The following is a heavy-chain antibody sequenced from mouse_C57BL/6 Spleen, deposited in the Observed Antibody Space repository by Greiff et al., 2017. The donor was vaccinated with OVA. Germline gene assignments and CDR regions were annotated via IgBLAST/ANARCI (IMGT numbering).Heavy chain of an antibody. CDR1: GFSLTSYG. CDR3: AKEGITTVVATDYYAMDY. V-gene: IGHV2-3*01. Sequence: QVQLKESGPGLVAPSQSLSITCTVSGFSLTSYGVSWVRQPPGKGLEWLGVIWGDGSTNYHSALISRLSISKDNSKSQVFLKLNSLQTDDTATYYWAKEGITTVVATDYYAMDYWGQGTSVTVSS. J-gene: IGHJ4*01. D-gene: IGHD1-1*01. CDR2: IWGDGST.